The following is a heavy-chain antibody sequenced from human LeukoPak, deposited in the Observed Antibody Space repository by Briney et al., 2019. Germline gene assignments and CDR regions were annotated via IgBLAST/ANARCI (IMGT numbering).Heavy chain of an antibody. J-gene: IGHJ4*02. V-gene: IGHV4-61*01. Sequence: NPSETLSLTCTVSGGSISSSSYYWSWIRQPPGKGLEWIGYIYYSGSTNYNPPLKSRVTISVDTSKNQFSLKLSSVTAADTAVYYCVYGSGNLMVFDYWGQGTLVTVSS. CDR1: GGSISSSSYY. CDR3: VYGSGNLMVFDY. D-gene: IGHD3-10*01. CDR2: IYYSGST.